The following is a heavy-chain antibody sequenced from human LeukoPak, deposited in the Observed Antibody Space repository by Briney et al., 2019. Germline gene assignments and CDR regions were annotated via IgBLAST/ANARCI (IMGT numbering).Heavy chain of an antibody. D-gene: IGHD5-24*01. CDR3: ARDLVTMATGLDY. CDR2: ISSSSSYI. J-gene: IGHJ4*02. Sequence: GGSPRLSCAASGFTFSSYSMNWVRQAPGKGLEWVSSISSSSSYIYYADSVKGRFTISRDNAKNSLYLQMNSLRAEDTAVYYCARDLVTMATGLDYWGQGTLVTVSS. CDR1: GFTFSSYS. V-gene: IGHV3-21*01.